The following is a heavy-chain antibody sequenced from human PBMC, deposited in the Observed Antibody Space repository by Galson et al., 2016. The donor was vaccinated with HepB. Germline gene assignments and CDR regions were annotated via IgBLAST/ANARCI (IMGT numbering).Heavy chain of an antibody. D-gene: IGHD5-18*01. V-gene: IGHV3-21*01. CDR2: ISSSSSYI. CDR1: GFTFSSYS. CDR3: ARDWIPYYYYGMDV. J-gene: IGHJ6*02. Sequence: SLRLSCAASGFTFSSYSMNWVRQAPGKGLEWVSSISSSSSYIYYADSVKGRFTISRDNAKNSLYLQINSLRAEDTAVYYCARDWIPYYYYGMDVWGQGTLVTVSS.